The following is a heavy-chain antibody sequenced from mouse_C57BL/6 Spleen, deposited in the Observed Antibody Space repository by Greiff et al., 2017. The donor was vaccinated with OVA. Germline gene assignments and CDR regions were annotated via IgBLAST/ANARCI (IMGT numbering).Heavy chain of an antibody. Sequence: QVHVKQSGPELVKPGASVKLSCKASGYTITSYDINWVKQRPGQGLEWIGWIYPRDGSTKYNEKFKGKATLTVDTSSSTAYMELHSLTSEDSAVYFCASRLYGNYFDYWGQGTTLTVSS. J-gene: IGHJ2*01. D-gene: IGHD2-1*01. V-gene: IGHV1-85*01. CDR1: GYTITSYD. CDR3: ASRLYGNYFDY. CDR2: IYPRDGST.